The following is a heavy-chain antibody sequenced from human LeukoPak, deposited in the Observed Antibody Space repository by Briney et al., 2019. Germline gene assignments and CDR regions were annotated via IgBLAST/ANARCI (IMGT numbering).Heavy chain of an antibody. D-gene: IGHD3-16*01. CDR2: IRSKAYGGTT. CDR3: ARESGWGYSDY. Sequence: GGSLRLSCTASGFTFGDHGMSWFRQAPGKGLEWVCFIRSKAYGGTTEYAASVKGRFIISRDDSKSIAHLQMNSLKIEDTAVYYCARESGWGYSDYWGQGTLVTVSS. CDR1: GFTFGDHG. J-gene: IGHJ4*02. V-gene: IGHV3-49*03.